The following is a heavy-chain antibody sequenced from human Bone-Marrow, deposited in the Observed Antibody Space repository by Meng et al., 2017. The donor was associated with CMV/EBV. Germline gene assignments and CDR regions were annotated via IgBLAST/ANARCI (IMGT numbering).Heavy chain of an antibody. D-gene: IGHD2-2*01. CDR1: GGTFSSYA. J-gene: IGHJ6*02. Sequence: ASVKVSCKASGGTFSSYAISWVRQAPGQGLEWMGWINPNSGGTNYAQKFQGRVTMTRDTSISTAYMELSRLRSDDTAVYYCARWGPGTYCSSTSCEYYYGMDVWGQATTVTVSS. CDR2: INPNSGGT. V-gene: IGHV1-2*02. CDR3: ARWGPGTYCSSTSCEYYYGMDV.